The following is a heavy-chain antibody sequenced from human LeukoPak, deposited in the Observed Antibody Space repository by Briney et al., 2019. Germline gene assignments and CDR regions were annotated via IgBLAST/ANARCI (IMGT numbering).Heavy chain of an antibody. D-gene: IGHD3-16*01. CDR1: GFAFSSYW. V-gene: IGHV3-7*04. CDR2: IKEDGSEI. J-gene: IGHJ4*02. CDR3: ARGVYDWGY. Sequence: GGPLRLSCAASGFAFSSYWMAWVRQATGKGLEWVANIKEDGSEIYYVDSVKGRFTISRDNAKNSLYLQMNNLRVEDTAVYFCARGVYDWGYWGQGTLVTVSS.